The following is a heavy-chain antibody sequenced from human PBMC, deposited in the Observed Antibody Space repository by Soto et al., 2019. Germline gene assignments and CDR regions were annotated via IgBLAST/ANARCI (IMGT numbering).Heavy chain of an antibody. J-gene: IGHJ4*02. V-gene: IGHV3-23*01. D-gene: IGHD1-1*01. Sequence: QLLESGGGFVQPGGSLRLSCVASGFTFSNFAMAWVRQAPGEGLEWVSAISGSGDDTFYADSMKGRFTISRDNSKDTLYLQINSLRAEDTAVYYCANPIPKTVTTFGFWGQGTLVTVSS. CDR1: GFTFSNFA. CDR3: ANPIPKTVTTFGF. CDR2: ISGSGDDT.